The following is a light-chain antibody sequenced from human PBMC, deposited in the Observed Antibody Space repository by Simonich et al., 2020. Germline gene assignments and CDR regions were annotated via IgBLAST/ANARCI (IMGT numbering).Light chain of an antibody. CDR3: QQSYSTPFT. CDR2: AAS. V-gene: IGKV1-39*01. Sequence: DIQMTQSPSSLSASVGDGVTITCRSSQSISSYLNWYQQKPGKAPKLLIYAASSLQSGVPSRFSGSGSGTDFTLTISRLQPEDFATYYCQQSYSTPFTFGPGTKVDIK. CDR1: QSISSY. J-gene: IGKJ3*01.